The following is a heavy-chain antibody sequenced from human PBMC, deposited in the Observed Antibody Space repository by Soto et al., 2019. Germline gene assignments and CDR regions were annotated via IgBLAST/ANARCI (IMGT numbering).Heavy chain of an antibody. Sequence: GGSLRLSCAASGFSFSSYAMTWVRLPPGKGLEWVSTVSGGGASTYYTDSVKGRFSISRDNSKNTVSLQMNSLRAEDTAVYYCAKLSGAGKRDWGQGTAVTVSS. CDR2: VSGGGAST. CDR3: AKLSGAGKRD. CDR1: GFSFSSYA. J-gene: IGHJ4*02. D-gene: IGHD3-10*01. V-gene: IGHV3-23*01.